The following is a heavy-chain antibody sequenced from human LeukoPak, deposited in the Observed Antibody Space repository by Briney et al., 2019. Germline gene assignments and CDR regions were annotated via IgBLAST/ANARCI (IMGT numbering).Heavy chain of an antibody. Sequence: GGSLRLSCAASGFTFSSSSMNWVRQAPGKGLEFVSSISPSSSYIHYADSVKGRFTISRDDAKNSLFLQMNSLRAEDTAVYYCAREGGYCSGGSCRFFDYWGQGTLVTVSS. D-gene: IGHD2-15*01. J-gene: IGHJ4*02. CDR3: AREGGYCSGGSCRFFDY. CDR2: ISPSSSYI. CDR1: GFTFSSSS. V-gene: IGHV3-21*06.